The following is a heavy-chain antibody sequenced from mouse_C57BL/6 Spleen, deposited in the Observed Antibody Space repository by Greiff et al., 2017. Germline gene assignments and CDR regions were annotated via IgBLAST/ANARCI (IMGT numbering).Heavy chain of an antibody. CDR2: IDPSDSYT. V-gene: IGHV1-69*01. CDR1: GYTFTSYW. CDR3: ARRGYYGSSYDYAMDY. Sequence: QVQLQQPGAELVMPGASVKLSCKASGYTFTSYWMHWVKQRPGQGLEWIGEIDPSDSYTNYNQKLKGKSTLTVDKSSSTAYMQLSSLTSEDSAVYYCARRGYYGSSYDYAMDYWGQGTSVTVSS. D-gene: IGHD1-1*01. J-gene: IGHJ4*01.